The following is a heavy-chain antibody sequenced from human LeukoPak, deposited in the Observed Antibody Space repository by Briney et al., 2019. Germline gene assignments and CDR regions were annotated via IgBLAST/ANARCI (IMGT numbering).Heavy chain of an antibody. V-gene: IGHV5-51*01. CDR1: GYSFTSYW. D-gene: IGHD3-22*01. CDR2: IYPGDSDT. J-gene: IGHJ4*02. CDR3: AREGPPYYYDSSHYYDY. Sequence: GESLKISCKCSGYSFTSYWIGWVRQMPGKGLEWMGIIYPGDSDTRYSPSFQGQVTISADKSISTAYLQWSSLKASDTAMYYCAREGPPYYYDSSHYYDYWGQGTLVTVSS.